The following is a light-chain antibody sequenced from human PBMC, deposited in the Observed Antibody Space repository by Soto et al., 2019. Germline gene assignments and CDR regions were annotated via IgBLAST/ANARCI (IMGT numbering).Light chain of an antibody. J-gene: IGKJ4*01. Sequence: DVVLTQSPLSLPVTLGQPASISCTSTLSLVSGVGTTYLNWFQQRPGQSPRRLIYKVSNRDSGVPDRFSASGSGTDFTLKISRVEAEDVGVYYCMQGSHWPLTFGGGTKVEI. CDR2: KVS. CDR1: LSLVSGVGTTY. V-gene: IGKV2-30*01. CDR3: MQGSHWPLT.